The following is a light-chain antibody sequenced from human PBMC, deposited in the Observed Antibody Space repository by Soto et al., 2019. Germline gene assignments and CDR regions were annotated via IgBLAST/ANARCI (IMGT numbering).Light chain of an antibody. V-gene: IGKV1-39*01. CDR2: GAS. CDR3: QQTYSTPYT. J-gene: IGKJ2*01. CDR1: QTISNF. Sequence: DIQMTQSPSSLSASVGDRITITCRASQTISNFLNWYHQRPGKAPKLLLFGASSLQSGVPSKFTGSGSGTDFTLTISDLQPEDFATYYCQQTYSTPYTFGQGTNLEIK.